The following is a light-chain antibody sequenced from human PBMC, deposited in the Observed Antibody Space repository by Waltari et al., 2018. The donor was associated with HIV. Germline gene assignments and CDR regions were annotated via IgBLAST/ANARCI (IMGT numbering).Light chain of an antibody. CDR1: SSDVGGYNY. V-gene: IGLV2-8*01. Sequence: QSALTPPPSASGSPGQSVPLSCTGTSSDVGGYNYVSWHQQHPGKAPKLMIYDVIKRPSGVPDRFSGSKSGNTASLTVSGLQPEDEADYYCSSHAGSKVVFGGGTRLTVL. J-gene: IGLJ2*01. CDR2: DVI. CDR3: SSHAGSKVV.